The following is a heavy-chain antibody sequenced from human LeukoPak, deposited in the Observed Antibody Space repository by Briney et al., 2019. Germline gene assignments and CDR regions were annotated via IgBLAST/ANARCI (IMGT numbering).Heavy chain of an antibody. Sequence: SVKVSCKASGGTFSSNAISWVRQAPGQGLEWMGGIIPIFGTANYAQRFQGRVTITADESTSTAYMELSSLRSEDTAVYYCARDRGRGSGYSDYYYYYMDVWGKGTTVTVSS. CDR1: GGTFSSNA. V-gene: IGHV1-69*13. CDR3: ARDRGRGSGYSDYYYYYMDV. J-gene: IGHJ6*03. CDR2: IIPIFGTA. D-gene: IGHD5-12*01.